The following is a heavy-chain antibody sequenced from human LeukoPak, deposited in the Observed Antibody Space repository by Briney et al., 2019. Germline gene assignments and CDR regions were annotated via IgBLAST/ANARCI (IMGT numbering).Heavy chain of an antibody. J-gene: IGHJ5*02. CDR3: ARRRTLWFGELLFWDWFDP. CDR2: IYYSGST. D-gene: IGHD3-10*01. V-gene: IGHV4-39*01. Sequence: SETLSLTCTVSGGSISSSSYYWGWIRQPPGKGLEWIGSIYYSGSTYYNPSLKSRVTISVDTSKNQFSLKLSSVTAADTAVYYCARRRTLWFGELLFWDWFDPWGQGTLVTVSS. CDR1: GGSISSSSYY.